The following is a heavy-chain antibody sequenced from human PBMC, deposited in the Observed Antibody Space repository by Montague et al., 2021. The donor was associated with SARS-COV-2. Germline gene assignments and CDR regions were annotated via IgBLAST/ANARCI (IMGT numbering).Heavy chain of an antibody. J-gene: IGHJ6*02. V-gene: IGHV4-34*01. CDR3: ARGRTVTTFYYYYYGMDV. Sequence: ETLSLTCAVYGGSFSGYYWSWIRQPPGEGLEWIGEINHSGSTNYNPSLKSRVTISVDTSKNQFSLKLSSVTAADTAVYYCARGRTVTTFYYYYYGMDVWGQGTTVTVSS. D-gene: IGHD4-17*01. CDR1: GGSFSGYY. CDR2: INHSGST.